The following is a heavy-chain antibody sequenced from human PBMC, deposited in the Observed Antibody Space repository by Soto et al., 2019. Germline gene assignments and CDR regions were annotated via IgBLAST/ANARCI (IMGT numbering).Heavy chain of an antibody. J-gene: IGHJ4*02. D-gene: IGHD2-21*01. CDR2: INSDGSRT. CDR3: TRAFLPGNY. CDR1: GFSLSGYW. V-gene: IGHV3-74*01. Sequence: EVQLVESGGGLVQPGGSLKLSCAASGFSLSGYWMHWVRQAPGKGLVWVSRINSDGSRTDYADSVKGRFTISRDNAKNTLSLQMNSLRAEDTAVYYCTRAFLPGNYWGRGTLVTVSS.